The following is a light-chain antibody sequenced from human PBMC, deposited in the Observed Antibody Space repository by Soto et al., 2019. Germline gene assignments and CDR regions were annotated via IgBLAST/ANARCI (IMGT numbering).Light chain of an antibody. CDR2: EVS. CDR3: SSYAGSHGV. CDR1: SSDVGGYNY. V-gene: IGLV2-8*01. Sequence: QSALTQPPSASGSPGQSVTISCTGTSSDVGGYNYVSWYQQHPGKAPKLMIYEVSKRPSGVPDRFSGSKSGNTASLTVSGLQAEDEAHYYCSSYAGSHGVFGGGTQLTVL. J-gene: IGLJ2*01.